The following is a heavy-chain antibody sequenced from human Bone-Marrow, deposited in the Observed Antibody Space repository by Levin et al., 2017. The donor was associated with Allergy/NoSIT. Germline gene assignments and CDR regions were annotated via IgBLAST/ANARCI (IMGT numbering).Heavy chain of an antibody. Sequence: AGGSLRLSCAASGFTFSSYGMHWVRQAPGKGLEWVAVISYDGSNKYYADSVKGRFTISRDNSKNTLYLQMNSLRAEDTAVYYCAKEHIPGIAAAGIKSGPIDYWGQGTLVTVSS. V-gene: IGHV3-30*18. CDR3: AKEHIPGIAAAGIKSGPIDY. CDR1: GFTFSSYG. D-gene: IGHD6-13*01. J-gene: IGHJ4*02. CDR2: ISYDGSNK.